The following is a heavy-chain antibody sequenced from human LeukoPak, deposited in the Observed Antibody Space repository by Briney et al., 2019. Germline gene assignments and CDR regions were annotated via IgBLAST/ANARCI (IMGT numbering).Heavy chain of an antibody. CDR1: GFTFSSYA. V-gene: IGHV3-23*01. CDR2: ISGSGGST. D-gene: IGHD4-11*01. CDR3: ARDLTPRGTTVTTSFDY. J-gene: IGHJ4*02. Sequence: PGGSLRLSCAASGFTFSSYAMSWVRQAPGKGLEWVSAISGSGGSTYYADSVKGRFTISRDNSKNTLYLQMNSLRAEDTAVYYCARDLTPRGTTVTTSFDYWGQGTLVTVSS.